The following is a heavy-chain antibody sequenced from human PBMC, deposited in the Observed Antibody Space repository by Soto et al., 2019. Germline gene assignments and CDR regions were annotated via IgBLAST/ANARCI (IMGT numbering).Heavy chain of an antibody. CDR1: GFSFSSFA. Sequence: EVQLLESGGGLVQPGGSLRLSCAASGFSFSSFAMNWVRQAPKKGLEWVSAISDSGSTYYADSVKGRFTISRDNSKNTLYLQMNSLRAEDTAVYYCAIVSSLNYCSSTSRLYSFDYWGQGTLVTVSS. V-gene: IGHV3-23*01. CDR2: ISDSGST. CDR3: AIVSSLNYCSSTSRLYSFDY. D-gene: IGHD2-2*01. J-gene: IGHJ4*02.